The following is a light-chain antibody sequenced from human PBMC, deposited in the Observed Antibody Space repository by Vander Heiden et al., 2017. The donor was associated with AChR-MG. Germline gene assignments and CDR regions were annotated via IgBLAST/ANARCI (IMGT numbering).Light chain of an antibody. CDR3: QQNDSTPLT. J-gene: IGKJ4*01. CDR1: QNISNY. Sequence: IQMTQSPSSLSASVGDRVSITCRASQNISNYLDWYQKKPGTAPKLLIYAASTLQSGVPSRISGSGSGTDFTLTISSLQPEDFATYYCQQNDSTPLTFGGGTRVETK. V-gene: IGKV1-39*01. CDR2: AAS.